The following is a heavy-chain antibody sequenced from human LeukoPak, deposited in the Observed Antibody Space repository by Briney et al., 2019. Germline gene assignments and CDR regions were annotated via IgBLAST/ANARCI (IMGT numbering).Heavy chain of an antibody. Sequence: SETPSLTCTVSGGSISSSSYYWGWIRQPPGKGLEWIGSIYYSGSTYYNPSLKSRVTISVDTSKNQFSLKLSSVTAADTAVYYCARERRSGTYYYFDYWGQGILVTVSS. J-gene: IGHJ4*02. D-gene: IGHD3-10*01. CDR3: ARERRSGTYYYFDY. CDR2: IYYSGST. V-gene: IGHV4-39*07. CDR1: GGSISSSSYY.